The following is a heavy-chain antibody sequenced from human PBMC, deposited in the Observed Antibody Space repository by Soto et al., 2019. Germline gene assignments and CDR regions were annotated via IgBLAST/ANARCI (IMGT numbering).Heavy chain of an antibody. CDR1: GGSFSGYY. Sequence: SETLSLTCAVYGGSFSGYYWSWIRQPPGKGLEWIGEINHSGSTNYNPSLKSRVTISVDTSKNQFSLKLSSVTAADTAVYYCASTRYCSGGSCDPGPDYWGQGTLVTVSS. V-gene: IGHV4-34*01. D-gene: IGHD2-15*01. CDR3: ASTRYCSGGSCDPGPDY. J-gene: IGHJ4*02. CDR2: INHSGST.